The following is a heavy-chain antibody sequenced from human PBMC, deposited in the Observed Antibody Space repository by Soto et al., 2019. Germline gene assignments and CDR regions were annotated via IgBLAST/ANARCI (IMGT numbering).Heavy chain of an antibody. CDR2: ISAYNGNT. CDR3: ARDSSGFTPIEYYYYGMDF. CDR1: GYTFTSYG. Sequence: ASVKVSCKASGYTFTSYGISWVRQAPGQGLEWMGWISAYNGNTNYAQKLQGRVTMTTDTSTSTAYMELRSLRSDDTAVYYCARDSSGFTPIEYYYYGMDFWGQGTTVTVFS. J-gene: IGHJ6*02. V-gene: IGHV1-18*01. D-gene: IGHD6-19*01.